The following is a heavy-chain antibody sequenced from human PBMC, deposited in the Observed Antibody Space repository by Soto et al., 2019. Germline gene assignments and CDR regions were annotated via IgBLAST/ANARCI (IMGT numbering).Heavy chain of an antibody. V-gene: IGHV3-33*01. Sequence: SLRLSCAASGFTFSSYGMHWVRQAPGKGLEWVAVIWYDGSNKYYADSVKGRFTISRDNSKNTLYLQMNSLRAEDTAVYYCARGSGWLHCTFDYWGQGTLVTGSS. J-gene: IGHJ4*02. CDR2: IWYDGSNK. D-gene: IGHD6-19*01. CDR3: ARGSGWLHCTFDY. CDR1: GFTFSSYG.